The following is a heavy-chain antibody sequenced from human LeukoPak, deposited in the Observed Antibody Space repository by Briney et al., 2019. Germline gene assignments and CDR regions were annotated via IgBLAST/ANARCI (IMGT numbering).Heavy chain of an antibody. V-gene: IGHV3-74*01. D-gene: IGHD2-8*01. CDR3: ARDNGENYHTAFDY. Sequence: GGSLRLSCAASGFTFSSYWIHWVRQVPGKGLVWVSRIHGDGRTTTYADSVRGRFTISRDNAKNTLYLQMNSLRAEDTAVYYCARDNGENYHTAFDYWGQGTLVTVSS. J-gene: IGHJ4*02. CDR1: GFTFSSYW. CDR2: IHGDGRTT.